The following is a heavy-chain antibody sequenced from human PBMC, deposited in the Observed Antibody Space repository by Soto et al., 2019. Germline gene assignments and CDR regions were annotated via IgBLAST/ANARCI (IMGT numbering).Heavy chain of an antibody. J-gene: IGHJ5*02. CDR1: GGPISSYY. CDR3: ARDTAKDFWSGYSPYNWFDP. Sequence: PSETLSLTCTVSGGPISSYYWSWIRQPAGKGLEWIGRIYTSGSTNYNPSLKSRVTMSVDTSKNQFSLKLSSVTAADTALYYCARDTAKDFWSGYSPYNWFDPWGQGPLVTVS. D-gene: IGHD3-3*01. CDR2: IYTSGST. V-gene: IGHV4-4*07.